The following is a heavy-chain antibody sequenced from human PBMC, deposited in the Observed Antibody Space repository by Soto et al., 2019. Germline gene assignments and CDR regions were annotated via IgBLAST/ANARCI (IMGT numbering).Heavy chain of an antibody. V-gene: IGHV2-5*02. CDR2: IYWDDDK. CDR1: GFSLNTRGVG. CDR3: AFRTFLLSTGWKVEC. D-gene: IGHD6-19*01. Sequence: QITLKESGPTLVIPTQTLTLTCTFSGFSLNTRGVGVGWIRQPPGKALEWVALIYWDDDKRYSPSLRNTLTIPKATCKIQVVLITTSIDPLITAKSSCAFRTFLLSTGWKVECWRQGILV. J-gene: IGHJ4*02.